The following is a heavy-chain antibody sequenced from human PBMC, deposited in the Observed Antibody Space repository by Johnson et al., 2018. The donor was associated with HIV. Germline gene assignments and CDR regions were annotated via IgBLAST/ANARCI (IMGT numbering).Heavy chain of an antibody. CDR3: AKTRMGGILDAFDL. J-gene: IGHJ3*01. Sequence: VQLVESGGGVVQPGRSLRLSCAASGFTFTSYTMHWVRQAPGKGLEWVALISYDGSNKYYADSVKGRFTLSRDNSKNTLDLQMNSLTIEDTAVFYCAKTRMGGILDAFDLWGQGTMVIVS. D-gene: IGHD3-10*01. CDR1: GFTFTSYT. CDR2: ISYDGSNK. V-gene: IGHV3-30-3*02.